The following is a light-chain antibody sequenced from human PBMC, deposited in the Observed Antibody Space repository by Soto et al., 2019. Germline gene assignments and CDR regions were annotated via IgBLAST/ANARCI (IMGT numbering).Light chain of an antibody. CDR2: DDT. CDR3: QVLDRSTDQVV. CDR1: NIGSKS. J-gene: IGLJ2*01. V-gene: IGLV3-21*02. Sequence: SYVLTQPPSVSVAPGQTARITCGGGNIGSKSVHWYQQRPGQAPVMVVYDDTDRPSGIHERIYGSNSGNTATLTISRVEAGDEADYYCQVLDRSTDQVVFGGGTKLTGL.